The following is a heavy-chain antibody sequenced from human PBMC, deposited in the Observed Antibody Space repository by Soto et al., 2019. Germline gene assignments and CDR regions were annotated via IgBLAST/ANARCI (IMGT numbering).Heavy chain of an antibody. V-gene: IGHV1-18*01. J-gene: IGHJ5*02. CDR1: GYSFNNYG. CDR3: ARGIYERPEGAGIRHWFDP. D-gene: IGHD1-26*01. Sequence: QVLLVQSGAEVKKPGASVNVSCKASGYSFNNYGLAWVRQAPGQGLEWLGWISPNSIYANYAHRFQGRVTMATDSSTGTDYMELRCLRSDVTAVYFCARGIYERPEGAGIRHWFDPWGQGTLVTVSS. CDR2: ISPNSIYA.